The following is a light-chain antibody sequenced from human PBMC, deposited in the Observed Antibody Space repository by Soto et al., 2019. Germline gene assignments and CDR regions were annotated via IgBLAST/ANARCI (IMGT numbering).Light chain of an antibody. CDR2: EVT. J-gene: IGLJ1*01. V-gene: IGLV2-14*01. CDR3: SSKRDSSTLFV. CDR1: SSDVGAYNY. Sequence: QSALAQPASVSGSPGQSITISCTETSSDVGAYNYVSWYQHHPGKVPKLLIYEVTNRPSGVSDRFSGSKSGNTASLTISGLQAEDEADYYCSSKRDSSTLFVFGTGTKVTVL.